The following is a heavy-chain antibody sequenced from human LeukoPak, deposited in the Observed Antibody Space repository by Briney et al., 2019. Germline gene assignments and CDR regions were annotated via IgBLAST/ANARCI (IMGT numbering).Heavy chain of an antibody. J-gene: IGHJ4*02. Sequence: GGSLRLSCAASGFTFSSYAMSWVRQAPGKGLEWVAVISYDGSNKYYTDSVKGRFTISRDNSKNTLYLQMNSLRAEDTAVYYCAKDQKGSSGYYSFPGPFDYWGQGTLVTVSS. CDR2: ISYDGSNK. V-gene: IGHV3-30*18. CDR1: GFTFSSYA. D-gene: IGHD3-22*01. CDR3: AKDQKGSSGYYSFPGPFDY.